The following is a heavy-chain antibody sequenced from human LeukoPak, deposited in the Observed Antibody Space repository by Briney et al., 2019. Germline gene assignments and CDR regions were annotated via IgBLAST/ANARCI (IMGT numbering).Heavy chain of an antibody. D-gene: IGHD6-13*01. CDR1: GYTFTGFY. Sequence: GASVKVSCKASGYTFTGFYIHWVRQAPGQGLEWMGWVNPNSGDTNYAQKFQGRVTMTRDTSINTAYMGLSRLRSDDTAVFYCTRRTGGFGSSPYDYWGQGTLVTVSS. CDR2: VNPNSGDT. V-gene: IGHV1-2*02. J-gene: IGHJ4*02. CDR3: TRRTGGFGSSPYDY.